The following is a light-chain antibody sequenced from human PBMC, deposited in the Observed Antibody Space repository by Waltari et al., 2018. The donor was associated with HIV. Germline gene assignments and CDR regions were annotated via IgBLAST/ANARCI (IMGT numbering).Light chain of an antibody. CDR3: AAWDDSLSGWV. CDR2: RNS. J-gene: IGLJ3*02. CDR1: SSNIGDNY. V-gene: IGLV1-47*01. Sequence: QSALTQPPSTSGTPGQTVTIPCSGSSSNIGDNYVSWYQQLPGTAPKLLIYRNSQRPSGGRDLFSGSKAGTSASLAINDLRSEDEAEYHCAAWDDSLSGWVFGGGTNLTVL.